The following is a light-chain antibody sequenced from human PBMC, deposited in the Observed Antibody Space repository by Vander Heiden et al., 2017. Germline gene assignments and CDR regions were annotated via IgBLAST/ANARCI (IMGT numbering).Light chain of an antibody. CDR3: QQYKNWPPWT. Sequence: EIVMTQSPATLSVSPGERATLSCRASQSVSSNLAWYQQKPGQAPRLLIYGASTRDTGIPARFRGSGYGTEFTLTISSRQSEDFAVYYCQQYKNWPPWTFGQRTKVEIK. V-gene: IGKV3-15*01. CDR1: QSVSSN. CDR2: GAS. J-gene: IGKJ1*01.